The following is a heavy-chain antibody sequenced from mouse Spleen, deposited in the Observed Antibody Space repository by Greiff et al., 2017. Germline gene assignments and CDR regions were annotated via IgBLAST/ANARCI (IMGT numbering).Heavy chain of an antibody. Sequence: QVQLQQSGAELMKPGASVKLSCKATGYTFTGYWIEWVKQRPGHGLEWIGEILPGSGSTNYNEKFKGKATFTADTSSNTAYMQLSSLTTEDSAIYYCARGEARLYGNYVGGYFDVWGTGTTVTVSS. CDR2: ILPGSGST. CDR1: GYTFTGYW. D-gene: IGHD2-1*01. V-gene: IGHV1-9*01. CDR3: ARGEARLYGNYVGGYFDV. J-gene: IGHJ1*03.